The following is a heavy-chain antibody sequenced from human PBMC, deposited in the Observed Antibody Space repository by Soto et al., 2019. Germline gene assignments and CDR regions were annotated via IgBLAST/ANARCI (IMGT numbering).Heavy chain of an antibody. D-gene: IGHD3-16*02. Sequence: QVQLQQWGAGLLKPSETLSLTCAVYGGSFSGYYWSWIRQPPGKGREWIGEINHSGSTNYNPSLKSRVTIAVDTSKNQFSLKLSSVTAADTAVYYCARGPYTYDYVWGSYRTYPHFDYWGQGTLVTVSS. V-gene: IGHV4-34*01. CDR3: ARGPYTYDYVWGSYRTYPHFDY. J-gene: IGHJ4*02. CDR1: GGSFSGYY. CDR2: INHSGST.